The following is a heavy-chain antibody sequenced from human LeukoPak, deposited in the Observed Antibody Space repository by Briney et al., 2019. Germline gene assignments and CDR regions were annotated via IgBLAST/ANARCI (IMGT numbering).Heavy chain of an antibody. CDR3: AKGIFRIDH. CDR1: GFTFSSYA. Sequence: PGGSLRPSCAASGFTFSSYAMTWVRQAPGKGLEWVSTISGAGIFYAYSVKGRFTISRDDSRNILVLQMNSLRAEDTDRYYCAKGIFRIDHWGQGTLVTVSS. D-gene: IGHD3-3*01. J-gene: IGHJ5*02. CDR2: ISGAGI. V-gene: IGHV3-23*01.